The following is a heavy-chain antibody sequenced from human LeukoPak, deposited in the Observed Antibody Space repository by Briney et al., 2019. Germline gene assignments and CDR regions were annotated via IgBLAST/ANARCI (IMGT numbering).Heavy chain of an antibody. CDR1: GYTFTSYN. CDR3: ARDPGLGSSGYSYGYYYHYYYMDV. D-gene: IGHD5-18*01. V-gene: IGHV1-46*01. Sequence: GASVKVSCKASGYTFTSYNMHWVRQAPGQGLEWMGIINPSGGSTSYAQKFQGRVTMTRDTSTSTVYMELSSLRSEDTAVYYCARDPGLGSSGYSYGYYYHYYYMDVWGKGTTVTISS. CDR2: INPSGGST. J-gene: IGHJ6*03.